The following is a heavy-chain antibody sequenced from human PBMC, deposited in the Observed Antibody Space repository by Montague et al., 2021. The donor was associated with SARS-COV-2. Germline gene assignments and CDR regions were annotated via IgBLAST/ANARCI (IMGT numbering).Heavy chain of an antibody. J-gene: IGHJ6*03. CDR3: ARLRDGVVPSPILGVGPYYSYYYMDV. D-gene: IGHD3-10*01. CDR1: GTSFSGYS. CDR2: INHGGST. V-gene: IGHV4-34*01. Sequence: SETLSLTCAVHGTSFSGYSWNWIRQPPGKGLEWIGEINHGGSTKYSPSLKSRLTISADTSKNQFFLKLTSVAAADTAVYYCARLRDGVVPSPILGVGPYYSYYYMDVWGRGTPVTVSS.